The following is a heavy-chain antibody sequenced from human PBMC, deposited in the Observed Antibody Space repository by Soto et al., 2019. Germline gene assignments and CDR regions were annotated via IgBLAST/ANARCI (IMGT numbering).Heavy chain of an antibody. V-gene: IGHV3-21*01. J-gene: IGHJ3*02. CDR2: ISSSSSYI. CDR1: GFTFSSYS. Sequence: PGGSLRLSCAASGFTFSSYSINWVRQAPGKGLEWVSSISSSSSYIYYADSVKGRFTISRDNAKNSLYLQMNSLRAEDTAVYYCARDAATGDYDFWADLAFDSWGQGTMVTVSS. D-gene: IGHD3-3*01. CDR3: ARDAATGDYDFWADLAFDS.